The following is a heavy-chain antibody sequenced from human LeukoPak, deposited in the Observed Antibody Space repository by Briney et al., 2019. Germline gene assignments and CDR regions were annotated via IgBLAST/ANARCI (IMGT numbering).Heavy chain of an antibody. CDR1: GFTFSSYP. Sequence: PGGSLRLSCAASGFTFSSYPMSWVRQAPGKGLEWVSAISGSGGSTYYADSVKGRFTISRDNSKNTLYLQMNSLRGEDTAVYYCAKEIDVYYYYAMDVWGQGTTVTVSS. CDR2: ISGSGGST. V-gene: IGHV3-23*01. J-gene: IGHJ6*02. CDR3: AKEIDVYYYYAMDV.